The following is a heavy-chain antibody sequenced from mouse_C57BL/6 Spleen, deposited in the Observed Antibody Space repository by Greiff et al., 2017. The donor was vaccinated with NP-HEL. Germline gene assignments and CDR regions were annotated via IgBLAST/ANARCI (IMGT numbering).Heavy chain of an antibody. V-gene: IGHV1-50*01. J-gene: IGHJ2*01. CDR2: IDPSDSYT. Sequence: QVQLQQSGAEFVKPGASVKLSCKASGYTFTNYWMQWVKQRPGQGLEWIGEIDPSDSYTDYNQKFKGKATLTVDTSSSTAYMQLSSLTAEDSAVYYCARSDYFDDWGQGTTLTVSS. CDR1: GYTFTNYW. CDR3: ARSDYFDD.